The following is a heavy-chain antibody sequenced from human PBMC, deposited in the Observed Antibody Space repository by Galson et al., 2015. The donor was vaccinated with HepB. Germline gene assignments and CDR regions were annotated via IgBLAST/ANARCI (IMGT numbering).Heavy chain of an antibody. J-gene: IGHJ4*02. D-gene: IGHD3-10*01. CDR1: GFTFSSYA. V-gene: IGHV3-23*01. CDR3: AKDTRLPMVRAAKGSVDY. CDR2: ISGSGGST. Sequence: SLRLSCAASGFTFSSYAMSWVRQAPGKGLEWVSAISGSGGSTYYADSVKGRFTISRDNSKNTLYLQMNSLRAEDTAVYYCAKDTRLPMVRAAKGSVDYWGQGTLVTVSS.